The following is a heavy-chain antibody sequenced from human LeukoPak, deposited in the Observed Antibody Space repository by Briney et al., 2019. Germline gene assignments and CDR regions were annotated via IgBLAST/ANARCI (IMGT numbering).Heavy chain of an antibody. CDR3: ARSTSNSAAVGTPDNAFDM. Sequence: RGSLRLSCAASGFSFRSGSIDWVRHAPGKGLEWVSSISSNSRYMYYAVSVEGRINVSRDNDKNSLYLQMNSLRAEDTAVYYCARSTSNSAAVGTPDNAFDMWGQGTRDPVPS. J-gene: IGHJ3*02. CDR2: ISSNSRYM. D-gene: IGHD6-13*01. V-gene: IGHV3-21*01. CDR1: GFSFRSGS.